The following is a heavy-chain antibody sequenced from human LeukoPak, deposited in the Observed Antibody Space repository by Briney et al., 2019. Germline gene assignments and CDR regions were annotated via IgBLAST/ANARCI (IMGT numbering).Heavy chain of an antibody. CDR1: GFTFSRYS. J-gene: IGHJ6*03. CDR2: ISSSRSTA. Sequence: GGSLRLSCAASGFTFSRYSMTWVRQAPGKGLEWISFISSSRSTAYYADSVKGRCTISRDNGKNSMYLQMHSLRAEDTAVYYCVRAEVGTTLKYYYYYMDVWGKGTTVTVSS. CDR3: VRAEVGTTLKYYYYYMDV. V-gene: IGHV3-48*01. D-gene: IGHD1-26*01.